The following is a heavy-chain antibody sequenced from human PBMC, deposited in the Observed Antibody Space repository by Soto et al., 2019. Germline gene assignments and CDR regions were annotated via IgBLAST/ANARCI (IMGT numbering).Heavy chain of an antibody. CDR3: ARDNEITGTPTDY. J-gene: IGHJ4*02. CDR1: GYAFTSYY. CDR2: INPSGGST. D-gene: IGHD1-7*01. Sequence: ASVKVSCKASGYAFTSYYMHWVRQAPGQGLEWMGIINPSGGSTSYAQKFQGRVTMTRDTSTSTVYMEPSSLRSEDTAVYYCARDNEITGTPTDYWGQGTLVTVSS. V-gene: IGHV1-46*01.